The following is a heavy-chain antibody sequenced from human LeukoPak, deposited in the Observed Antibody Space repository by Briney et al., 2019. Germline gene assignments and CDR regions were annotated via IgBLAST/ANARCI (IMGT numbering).Heavy chain of an antibody. CDR1: GGTFSSYA. Sequence: ASVKVSCKASGGTFSSYAISWVRQAPGQGLEWMGGIIPIFGTANYAQKFQGRVTITADESTSTAYMELSSLRSEDTAVYYCARDTAAGNYYYYGMDVLGQGTTVTVSS. V-gene: IGHV1-69*13. D-gene: IGHD6-13*01. J-gene: IGHJ6*02. CDR2: IIPIFGTA. CDR3: ARDTAAGNYYYYGMDV.